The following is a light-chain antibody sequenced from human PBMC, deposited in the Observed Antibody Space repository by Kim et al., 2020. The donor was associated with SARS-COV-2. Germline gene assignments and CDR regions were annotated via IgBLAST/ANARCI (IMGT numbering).Light chain of an antibody. V-gene: IGLV3-1*01. J-gene: IGLJ1*01. CDR3: QAWDSSILYV. Sequence: VSPGQTASITCSGDTLGDKYACWYQQKPGQSPVLVIYQDNKRPSGIPERFSGSNSGNTATLTISGTQAMDEADYYCQAWDSSILYVFGTGTKVTVL. CDR1: TLGDKY. CDR2: QDN.